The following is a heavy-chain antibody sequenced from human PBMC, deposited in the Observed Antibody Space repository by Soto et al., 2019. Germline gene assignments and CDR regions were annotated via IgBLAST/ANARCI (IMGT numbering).Heavy chain of an antibody. V-gene: IGHV3-7*01. CDR2: IEDGGSER. CDR3: TRNAY. Sequence: EVHLVESGGGLVQPGGSLRLSCAPSGFTLSDNWMSWVRQAPGKGLEWVANIEDGGSERWYADSVKGRFTIFRDTAKNSLYLPMTGLRAEDTAMYYCTRNAYWGQGTLVTVSS. J-gene: IGHJ4*02. CDR1: GFTLSDNW.